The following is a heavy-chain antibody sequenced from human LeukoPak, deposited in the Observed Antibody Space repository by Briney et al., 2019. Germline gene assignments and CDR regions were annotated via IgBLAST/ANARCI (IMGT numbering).Heavy chain of an antibody. V-gene: IGHV4-34*01. CDR3: ARGHDFWSGYRRREVDY. D-gene: IGHD3-3*01. Sequence: SETLSLTCAVYGGSFSGYYWSWIRQPPGKGLEWIGEINHSGSTNYNPSLKSRVTISVDTSKNQFSLNLSSVTAADTAVYYCARGHDFWSGYRRREVDYWGQGTLVTVSS. CDR2: INHSGST. CDR1: GGSFSGYY. J-gene: IGHJ4*02.